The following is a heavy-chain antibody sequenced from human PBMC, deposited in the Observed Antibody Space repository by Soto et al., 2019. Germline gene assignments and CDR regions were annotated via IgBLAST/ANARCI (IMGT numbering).Heavy chain of an antibody. J-gene: IGHJ6*02. CDR1: GFTFSTYA. D-gene: IGHD3-10*01. CDR2: ISNSGDT. V-gene: IGHV3-23*01. CDR3: TKPKYRGVVVNV. Sequence: PGGSLRLSCAASGFTFSTYAMQWVRQAPGKGLEWVSTISNSGDTYYADSVEGRFTISRDNSKDTLYLQMNSLRAEDTAVYYCTKPKYRGVVVNVWGQGTTVTVSS.